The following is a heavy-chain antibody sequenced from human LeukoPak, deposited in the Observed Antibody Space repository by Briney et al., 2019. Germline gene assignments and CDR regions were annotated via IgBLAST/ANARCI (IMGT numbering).Heavy chain of an antibody. CDR1: GFTFSGSI. Sequence: GGSLRLSCAASGFTFSGSIMHWVRQASGKGLEWVGRISHKPNNYATVYAASVKGRFTISRDDSKNTAYLQMNSLKTEDTAVYYCTRETHVDSYYYDSSGYSRGDYWGQGTLVTVSS. CDR3: TRETHVDSYYYDSSGYSRGDY. D-gene: IGHD3-22*01. CDR2: ISHKPNNYAT. J-gene: IGHJ4*02. V-gene: IGHV3-73*01.